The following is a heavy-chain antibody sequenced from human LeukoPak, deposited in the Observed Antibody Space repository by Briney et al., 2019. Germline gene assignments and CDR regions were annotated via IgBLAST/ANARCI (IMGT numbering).Heavy chain of an antibody. J-gene: IGHJ6*02. V-gene: IGHV4-61*01. Sequence: SETLSLTCTVSGYSISSGYYWGWIRQPPGKGLEWIGYIYYSGSTNYNPSLKSRVTISVDTSKNQFSLKLSSVTAADTAVYYCARDLFTPYGGPSDGMDVWGQGTTVTVSS. CDR1: GYSISSGYY. CDR2: IYYSGST. CDR3: ARDLFTPYGGPSDGMDV. D-gene: IGHD4-23*01.